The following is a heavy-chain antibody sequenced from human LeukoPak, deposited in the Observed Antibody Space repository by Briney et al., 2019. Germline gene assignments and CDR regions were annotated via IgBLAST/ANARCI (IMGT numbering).Heavy chain of an antibody. CDR3: AREVDY. CDR1: GFTFSSYA. J-gene: IGHJ4*02. Sequence: GGSLRLSCAASGFTFSSYAMHWVRQAPGKGLEWVAVISYDGSNKYYADSVKGRFTISRDNSKNTLYLQMNSLRAEDTAVYYCAREVDYWGQGTLVTVSS. CDR2: ISYDGSNK. V-gene: IGHV3-30-3*01.